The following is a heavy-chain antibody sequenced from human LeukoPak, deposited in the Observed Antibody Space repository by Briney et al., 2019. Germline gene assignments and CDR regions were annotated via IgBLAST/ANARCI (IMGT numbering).Heavy chain of an antibody. J-gene: IGHJ6*03. V-gene: IGHV1-8*03. CDR2: MNPNSGNT. D-gene: IGHD1-26*01. Sequence: ASVKVSCKASGYTFTSYDINWVRQATGQGLEWMGWMNPNSGNTGYAQKFQGRVTITRNTSISTAYMELSSLRSEDTAVYYCARGYSGSYYVLGYYYYMDVWGKGTTVTVSS. CDR1: GYTFTSYD. CDR3: ARGYSGSYYVLGYYYYMDV.